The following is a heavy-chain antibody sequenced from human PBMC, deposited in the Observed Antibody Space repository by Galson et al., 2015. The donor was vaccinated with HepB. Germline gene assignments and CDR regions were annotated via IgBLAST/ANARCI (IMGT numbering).Heavy chain of an antibody. V-gene: IGHV1-2*04. CDR3: ARGAAAGTVLWLTPGYYFDY. D-gene: IGHD6-13*01. J-gene: IGHJ4*02. CDR2: INPNSGGT. CDR1: GYTFTGYY. Sequence: SVKVSCKASGYTFTGYYMHWVRQAPGQGLEWMGWINPNSGGTNYAQKFQGWVTMTRDTSISTAYMELSRLRSDDTAVYYCARGAAAGTVLWLTPGYYFDYWGQGTLVTVSS.